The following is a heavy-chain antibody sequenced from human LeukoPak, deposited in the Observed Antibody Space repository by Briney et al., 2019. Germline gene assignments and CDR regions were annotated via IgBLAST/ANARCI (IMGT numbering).Heavy chain of an antibody. CDR1: GFTFSSYD. V-gene: IGHV3-48*03. Sequence: GASLRLSCAASGFTFSSYDMYWVRQAPGKGLEWVSYIISSGTTTHYADSVKGRFTISRDNAKNSLYLQMNRLRAEDTAVYYCARGRRPDAFDSWGQGTRVTVSS. J-gene: IGHJ3*02. CDR2: IISSGTTT. CDR3: ARGRRPDAFDS.